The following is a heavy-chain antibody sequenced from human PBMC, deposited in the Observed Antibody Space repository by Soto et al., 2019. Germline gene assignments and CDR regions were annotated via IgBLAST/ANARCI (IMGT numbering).Heavy chain of an antibody. Sequence: QVQLQESGPGLVKPSQTLSLTCTVSGGSITSGGYCWTWIRQHPVKGLEWMGHIYYSGSTSYNQSLKNRVTISIDTSKNQFSLKLTSVTAADTAVYYCARDGDYYGSGSPPLLSRWGQGTLVTVSS. CDR3: ARDGDYYGSGSPPLLSR. CDR2: IYYSGST. V-gene: IGHV4-31*03. CDR1: GGSITSGGYC. J-gene: IGHJ4*02. D-gene: IGHD3-10*01.